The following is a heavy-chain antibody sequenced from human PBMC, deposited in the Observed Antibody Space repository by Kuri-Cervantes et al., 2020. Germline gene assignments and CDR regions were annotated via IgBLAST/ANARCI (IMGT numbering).Heavy chain of an antibody. J-gene: IGHJ6*02. Sequence: ETLSLTCAASGFTFDDYGMSWVRQAPGKGLEWVSGINWNGGSTGYADSVKGRFTISRDNAKNSLYLQMNSLRAEDTALYHCARAHLRGGMDFWGQGTTVTVSS. CDR2: INWNGGST. V-gene: IGHV3-20*01. CDR3: ARAHLRGGMDF. CDR1: GFTFDDYG.